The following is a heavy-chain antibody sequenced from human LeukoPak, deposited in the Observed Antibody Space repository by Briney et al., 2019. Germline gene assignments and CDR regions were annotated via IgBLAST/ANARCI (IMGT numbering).Heavy chain of an antibody. J-gene: IGHJ4*02. CDR2: ISYDGSNK. D-gene: IGHD3-3*02. V-gene: IGHV3-30-3*01. CDR1: GFTFSSYA. CDR3: ARELLATRGLFDY. Sequence: PGGSLRLSCAASGFTFSSYAMHWVRQAPGKGLEWVAVISYDGSNKYYADSVKGRFTISRDNSKNTLYLQMNSLRAEDTAVYYCARELLATRGLFDYWGQGTLVTVPS.